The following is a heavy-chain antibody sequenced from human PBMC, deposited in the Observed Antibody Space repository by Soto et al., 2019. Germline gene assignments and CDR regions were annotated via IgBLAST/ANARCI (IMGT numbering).Heavy chain of an antibody. V-gene: IGHV4-31*03. CDR2: IYYSGST. D-gene: IGHD3-16*01. J-gene: IGHJ4*02. Sequence: PSETLSLTCTVSGGSISSGGYYWSWIRQHPGKGLEWIGYIYYSGSTYYNPSLKSRVTISVDTSKNQFSLKLSSVTAADTAVYYCARGWGGLASGYLDYWGQGTLVTVSS. CDR3: ARGWGGLASGYLDY. CDR1: GGSISSGGYY.